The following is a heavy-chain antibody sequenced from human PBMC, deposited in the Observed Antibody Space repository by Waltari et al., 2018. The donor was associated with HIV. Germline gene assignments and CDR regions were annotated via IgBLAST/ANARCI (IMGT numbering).Heavy chain of an antibody. CDR2: ISGSGDTT. V-gene: IGHV3-23*01. CDR1: GFTFSSYV. J-gene: IGHJ5*01. CDR3: AKYPGHYDGSRPFDS. D-gene: IGHD3-22*01. Sequence: EVQLLESGGGLVQSGGSLRLSCAAAGFTFSSYVMTWVRQAPGKGMEWVTDISGSGDTTYYADSVKGRFAISRDNAKNTVYLQMDSLRDEDTATYYCAKYPGHYDGSRPFDSWGQGTLVTVSS.